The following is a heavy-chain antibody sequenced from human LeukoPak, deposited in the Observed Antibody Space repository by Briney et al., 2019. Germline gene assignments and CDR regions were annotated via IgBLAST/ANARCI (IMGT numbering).Heavy chain of an antibody. Sequence: SETLSLTCAVYGGSFSGYYWSWIRQPPGKGLEWIGGIYYSGSTYYNPSLKSRVTISVDTSKNQFSLKLSSVTAADTAVYYCARSGYSYALKNYFDYWGQGTLVTVSS. CDR2: IYYSGST. D-gene: IGHD5-18*01. J-gene: IGHJ4*02. CDR3: ARSGYSYALKNYFDY. V-gene: IGHV4-34*01. CDR1: GGSFSGYY.